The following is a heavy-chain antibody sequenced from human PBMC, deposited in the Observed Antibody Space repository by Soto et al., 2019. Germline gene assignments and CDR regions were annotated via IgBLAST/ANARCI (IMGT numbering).Heavy chain of an antibody. V-gene: IGHV4-34*01. CDR2: INHSGST. CDR3: ARGIVVVVAATRPSQYYCYGMDV. D-gene: IGHD2-15*01. Sequence: SETLSLTCAVYGGSFSGYYWSWIRQPPGKGLEWIGEINHSGSTNYNPSLKSRVTISVDTSKNQFSLKLSSVTAADTAVYYCARGIVVVVAATRPSQYYCYGMDVWGQGTTVTAP. J-gene: IGHJ6*02. CDR1: GGSFSGYY.